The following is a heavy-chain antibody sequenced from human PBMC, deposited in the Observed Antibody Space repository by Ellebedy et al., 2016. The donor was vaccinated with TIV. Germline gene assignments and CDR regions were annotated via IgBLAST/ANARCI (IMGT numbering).Heavy chain of an antibody. CDR2: INPNSGGT. Sequence: ASVKVSXXASGYTFTGYYMHWVRQAPGQGLEWMGWINPNSGGTNYAQMFQGRVTMTRDTSISTAYMELSRLRSDDTAVYYCARLSDIVPPPMRAVDYDMDVWGQGTTVIVSS. D-gene: IGHD2-8*01. CDR1: GYTFTGYY. CDR3: ARLSDIVPPPMRAVDYDMDV. V-gene: IGHV1-2*02. J-gene: IGHJ6*02.